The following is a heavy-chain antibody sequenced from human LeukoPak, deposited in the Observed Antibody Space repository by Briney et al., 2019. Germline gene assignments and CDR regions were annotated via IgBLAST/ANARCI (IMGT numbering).Heavy chain of an antibody. Sequence: QPRGSLRLSCAASGFTFSSYAMSWVRQAAGKGLEWVSAISGSGGSTYYADSVKGRFTISRDNSKNTLYLQMNSLRAEDTAVCYCAKDLGYYYYMDVWGKGTTVTVSS. D-gene: IGHD3-16*01. V-gene: IGHV3-23*01. CDR3: AKDLGYYYYMDV. CDR1: GFTFSSYA. CDR2: ISGSGGST. J-gene: IGHJ6*03.